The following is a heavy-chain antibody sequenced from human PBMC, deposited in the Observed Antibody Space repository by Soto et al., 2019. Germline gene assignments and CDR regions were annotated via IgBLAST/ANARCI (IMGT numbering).Heavy chain of an antibody. D-gene: IGHD1-1*01. J-gene: IGHJ4*02. CDR1: GFTFGSYE. Sequence: GGSLRLSCAASGFTFGSYEMNWVRQAPGKGLQWVSSISSSGTTIYYADSVKGRFTISRDNAKNSLYLQMDSLRAEDTAVYYCARDRQQLLTPPNYWGQRALVTVSS. CDR3: ARDRQQLLTPPNY. V-gene: IGHV3-48*03. CDR2: ISSSGTTI.